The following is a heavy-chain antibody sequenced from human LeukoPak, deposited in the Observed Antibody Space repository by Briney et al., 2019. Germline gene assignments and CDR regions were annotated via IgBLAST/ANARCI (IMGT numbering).Heavy chain of an antibody. Sequence: SETLSLTCTVSGGSISSSTYYWGWIRQPPGKGLEWIGTIFYSGSTYYNPSLKSRLTISVDTSKNQYSLGLSSVTAADTAVYYCARHLRPYFDYWGQGTLVTVSS. CDR1: GGSISSSTYY. D-gene: IGHD3-3*01. CDR2: IFYSGST. J-gene: IGHJ4*02. V-gene: IGHV4-39*01. CDR3: ARHLRPYFDY.